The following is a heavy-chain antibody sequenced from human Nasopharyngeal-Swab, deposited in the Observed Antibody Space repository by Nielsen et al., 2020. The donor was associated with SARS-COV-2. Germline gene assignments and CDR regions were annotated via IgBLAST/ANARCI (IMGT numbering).Heavy chain of an antibody. CDR2: IWYDGSNK. CDR3: AAVPSGDYGGY. V-gene: IGHV3-33*01. D-gene: IGHD4-23*01. J-gene: IGHJ4*02. CDR1: GFTFSNYG. Sequence: GGSLRLSCAASGFTFSNYGMHWVRQAPGKGLEWVAVIWYDGSNKYYADSVKGRFTISRDNSKNTVYLQMNSLRAEDTAVYYCAAVPSGDYGGYWGQGTLVTVSS.